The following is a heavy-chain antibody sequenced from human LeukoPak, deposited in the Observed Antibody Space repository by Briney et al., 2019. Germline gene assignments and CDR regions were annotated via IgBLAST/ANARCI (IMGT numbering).Heavy chain of an antibody. D-gene: IGHD6-13*01. V-gene: IGHV1-18*01. J-gene: IGHJ4*02. CDR1: GYTFTIYG. CDR2: ISDYYGST. CDR3: ARGGVSNSWYRSPDY. Sequence: ASVKVSCKASGYTFTIYGIGWVRQAPGQGREGMGWISDYYGSTNYTQKFQDRLTMTTDTSTSTAHIEVKSLTSDDTAVYYCARGGVSNSWYRSPDYWGQGTLVTVSS.